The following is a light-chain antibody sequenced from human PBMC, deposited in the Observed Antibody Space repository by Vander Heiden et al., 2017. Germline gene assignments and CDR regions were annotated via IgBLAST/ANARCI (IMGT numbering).Light chain of an antibody. CDR3: SSYTSSSTLEDWV. CDR2: EVS. V-gene: IGLV2-14*01. Sequence: QSALTQPASVSGSPGQSLTISCTGTSSDVGSYNYVSWYQQHPGKAPKLMIYEVSNRPSGVSNRFSGSKSGNTASLTISGLQAEDEADYYCSSYTSSSTLEDWVFGGGTKLTVL. CDR1: SSDVGSYNY. J-gene: IGLJ3*02.